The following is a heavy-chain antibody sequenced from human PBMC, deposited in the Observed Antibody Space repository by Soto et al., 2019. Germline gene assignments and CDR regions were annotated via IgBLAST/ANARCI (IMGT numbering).Heavy chain of an antibody. CDR3: ARDKIWFGELVYYYGMDV. J-gene: IGHJ6*02. Sequence: QVQLQESGPGLVKPSQTLSLTCTVSGGSISSGDYYWSWIRQPPGKGLEWIGYIYYSGTTNYNPPLKRRVTISVDTSKNQFSLKLSSVTAADTAVYYCARDKIWFGELVYYYGMDVWGQGTTVTVSS. CDR1: GGSISSGDYY. CDR2: IYYSGTT. D-gene: IGHD3-10*01. V-gene: IGHV4-30-4*01.